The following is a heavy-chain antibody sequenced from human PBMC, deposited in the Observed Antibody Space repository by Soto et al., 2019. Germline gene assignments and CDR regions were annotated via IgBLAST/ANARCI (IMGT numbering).Heavy chain of an antibody. D-gene: IGHD3-10*01. J-gene: IGHJ6*02. CDR1: GGTFSSYI. CDR3: AKSPTPGSATSSYAGLDV. V-gene: IGHV1-69*02. Sequence: QVQLVQSGGEVKEPGSSVKVSCKASGGTFSSYIFTWVRQAPGQGLEWMGRIIPVLGVEYYAQRFQGRVTIRGDKYTSAAYRERRRLRSEHTAIYYCAKSPTPGSATSSYAGLDVWGQGTPVTVSS. CDR2: IIPVLGVE.